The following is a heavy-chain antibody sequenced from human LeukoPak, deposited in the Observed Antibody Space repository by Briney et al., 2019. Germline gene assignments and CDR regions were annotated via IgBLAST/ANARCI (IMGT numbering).Heavy chain of an antibody. CDR1: GGSISSYY. CDR3: ARVLIVVVAPPGIYGMDV. V-gene: IGHV4-4*07. CDR2: IYTSGST. Sequence: PSETLSLTCTVSGGSISSYYWSWIRQPAGKGLEWIGRIYTSGSTNYNPSLKSRVTMSVDTSKNQFSLKLSSVTAADTAVYYCARVLIVVVAPPGIYGMDVWGQGTTVTVSS. J-gene: IGHJ6*02. D-gene: IGHD2-2*01.